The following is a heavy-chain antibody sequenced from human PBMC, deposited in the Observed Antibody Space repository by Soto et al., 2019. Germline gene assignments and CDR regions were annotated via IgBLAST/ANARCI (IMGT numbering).Heavy chain of an antibody. V-gene: IGHV3-30*03. D-gene: IGHD3-22*01. J-gene: IGHJ5*01. CDR3: ARWVGGSMYDNSGKYDS. CDR1: GFIFSGSG. CDR2: VSNDGIRK. Sequence: QVQLVESGGGVVQPGRSLRLTCATSGFIFSGSGMHWVRQAPGKGLEWVALVSNDGIRKYYGDSVKGLFTISRDNAENTLYLQMNSLRAEDTPVYYCARWVGGSMYDNSGKYDSWGQGTLVTVSS.